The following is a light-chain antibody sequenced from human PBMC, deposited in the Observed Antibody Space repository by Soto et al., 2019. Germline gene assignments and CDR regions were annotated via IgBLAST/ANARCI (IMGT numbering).Light chain of an antibody. Sequence: QSVLTQPPSVSAAPGQTVTISCSGGASNVGSNYVSWYLHLPGAAPRLLIYDNNKRSSGIPDRFSGSKSGTSATLGIIGLQPGDEADYYCGTWDSGLSAGLFGGGTKLTVL. CDR2: DNN. CDR3: GTWDSGLSAGL. V-gene: IGLV1-51*01. CDR1: ASNVGSNY. J-gene: IGLJ3*02.